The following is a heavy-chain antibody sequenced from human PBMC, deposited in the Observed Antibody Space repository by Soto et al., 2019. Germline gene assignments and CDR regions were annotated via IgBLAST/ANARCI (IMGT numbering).Heavy chain of an antibody. Sequence: PSETLSLTCTVSGGSISSGDYYWSWIRQPPGKGLEWIGYIYYSGSTYYNPSLKSRVTISVDTSKNQFSLKLSSVTAADTAVYYCARERGGPDNYYYGMDVWGQGTTVTVSS. J-gene: IGHJ6*02. CDR2: IYYSGST. D-gene: IGHD3-16*01. CDR3: ARERGGPDNYYYGMDV. V-gene: IGHV4-30-4*01. CDR1: GGSISSGDYY.